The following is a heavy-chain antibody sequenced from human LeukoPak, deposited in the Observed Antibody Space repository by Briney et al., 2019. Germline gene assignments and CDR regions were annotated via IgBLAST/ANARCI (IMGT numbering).Heavy chain of an antibody. J-gene: IGHJ4*02. CDR3: ARDRPRGSMVRGVHDY. CDR1: GFTFSSYE. D-gene: IGHD3-10*01. Sequence: PGGSLRLSCAASGFTFSSYEMNWVRQAPGKGLEWVSYISSSGSTINYADSVKGRFTISRDNAKNSLYLQMNSLRAEDTAVYYCARDRPRGSMVRGVHDYWGQGTLVTVSS. CDR2: ISSSGSTI. V-gene: IGHV3-48*03.